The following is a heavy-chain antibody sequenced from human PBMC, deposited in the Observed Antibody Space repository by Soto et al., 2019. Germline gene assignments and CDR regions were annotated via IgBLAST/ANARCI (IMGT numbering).Heavy chain of an antibody. CDR2: ISAYNGNT. D-gene: IGHD3-16*01. CDR3: WRGCFWVFMHYSDY. CDR1: GYTFTSYG. J-gene: IGHJ4*02. Sequence: QVQLVQSGAEVKKPGASVKVSCKASGYTFTSYGISWVRQAPGQGLEWMGWISAYNGNTNYAQKLQGRVTMTTDTSTSPEFTDLLSLCSHHTVVYYCWRGCFWVFMHYSDYWGQGTLVTVSS. V-gene: IGHV1-18*01.